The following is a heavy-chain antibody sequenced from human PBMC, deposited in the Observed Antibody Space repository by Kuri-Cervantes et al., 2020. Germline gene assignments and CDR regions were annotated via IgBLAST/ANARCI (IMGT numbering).Heavy chain of an antibody. V-gene: IGHV4-39*01. J-gene: IGHJ5*02. CDR3: ARHSEAGRSYDFWSGYYERGWFDP. CDR2: IYYSGST. CDR1: GGSFSGYY. Sequence: GSLRLSCAVYGGSFSGYYWGWIRQPPGKGLEWIGSIYYSGSTYYNPSLKSRVTISVDTSKNQFSLKLSSVTAADTAVYYCARHSEAGRSYDFWSGYYERGWFDPWGQGTLVTVSS. D-gene: IGHD3-3*01.